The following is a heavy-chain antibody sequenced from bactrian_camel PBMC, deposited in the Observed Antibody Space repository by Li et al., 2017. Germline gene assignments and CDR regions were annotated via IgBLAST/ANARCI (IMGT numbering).Heavy chain of an antibody. J-gene: IGHJ4*01. CDR3: AAGDTCADDINRYKF. CDR2: LIPGGADT. V-gene: IGHV3S63*01. CDR1: GYDKPNYC. D-gene: IGHD7*01. Sequence: HVQLVESGGEPVQAGGSLRLSCEGSGYDKPNYCMAWFRQVPGQERVRVACLIPGGADTFYHDSVKGRFTISRDNAKNTVFLQMNDLKPEDTAMYYCAAGDTCADDINRYKFRGQGTQVTVS.